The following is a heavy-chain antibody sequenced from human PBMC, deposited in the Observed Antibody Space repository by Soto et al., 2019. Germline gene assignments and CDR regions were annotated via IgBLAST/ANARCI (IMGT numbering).Heavy chain of an antibody. CDR3: TRPYDYIYYYYGMDV. J-gene: IGHJ6*02. D-gene: IGHD3-3*01. V-gene: IGHV3-49*04. Sequence: GGSLRLSCTASGFTFGDYAMSWVRQAPGKGLEWVGFIRSKAYGGTTEYAASVKGRFTISRDDSKSIAYLQMNSLKTEDTAVYYCTRPYDYIYYYYGMDVWGQGTTVTVSS. CDR2: IRSKAYGGTT. CDR1: GFTFGDYA.